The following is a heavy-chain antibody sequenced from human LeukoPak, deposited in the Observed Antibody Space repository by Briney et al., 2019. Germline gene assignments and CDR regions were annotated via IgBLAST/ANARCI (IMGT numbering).Heavy chain of an antibody. V-gene: IGHV4-30-2*01. Sequence: SETLSLTCVVSGDSISSGAYSWNWIRQPPGKGLEWIGYIYYAGYANYNPSLKSRVTISIDKSKNQFSLKLSSVTAADTAVYYCARTYSYGLNWFDPWGQGTLVTVSS. D-gene: IGHD5-18*01. CDR3: ARTYSYGLNWFDP. CDR1: GDSISSGAYS. CDR2: IYYAGYA. J-gene: IGHJ5*02.